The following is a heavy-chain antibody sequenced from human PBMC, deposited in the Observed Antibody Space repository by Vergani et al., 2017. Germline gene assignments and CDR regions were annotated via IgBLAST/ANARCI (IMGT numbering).Heavy chain of an antibody. V-gene: IGHV3-48*01. D-gene: IGHD2-15*01. CDR1: GFTFSSYS. CDR3: AKGFSSYFSFDY. J-gene: IGHJ4*02. Sequence: EVQLVESGGGLVQPGGSLRLSCAASGFTFSSYSMNWVRQAPGKGLEWVSYISSSSSTIYYADSVKGRFTISRDNSKNTLYLQMNSLRAEDTAVYYCAKGFSSYFSFDYWGQGTLVTVSS. CDR2: ISSSSSTI.